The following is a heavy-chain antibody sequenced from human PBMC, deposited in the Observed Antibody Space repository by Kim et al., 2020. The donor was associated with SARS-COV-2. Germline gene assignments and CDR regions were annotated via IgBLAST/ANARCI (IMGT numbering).Heavy chain of an antibody. Sequence: SETLSLTCTVSGGSISSSSYYWGWIRQPPGKGLEWIGSIYYSGSTHYNPSLKSRVSISVDTSKNQFSLKLTSLTAADTTIYYCARHAVVRGVIPNWFDPLGQGTLVTVSS. CDR1: GGSISSSSYY. J-gene: IGHJ5*02. D-gene: IGHD3-10*01. CDR2: IYYSGST. CDR3: ARHAVVRGVIPNWFDP. V-gene: IGHV4-39*01.